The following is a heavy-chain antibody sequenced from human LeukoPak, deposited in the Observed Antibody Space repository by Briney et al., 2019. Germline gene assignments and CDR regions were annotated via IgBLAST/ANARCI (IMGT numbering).Heavy chain of an antibody. V-gene: IGHV3-7*01. CDR2: IKQDGSEK. J-gene: IGHJ6*03. CDR1: GFTFSGYW. CDR3: ASGVVGATKRHYYYYYYMDV. D-gene: IGHD1-26*01. Sequence: GGSLRLSCTTSGFTFSGYWMSWVRQAPGKGLEWVANIKQDGSEKYYVDSVKGRFTISRDNAKNSLYLQMNSLRAEDTAVYYCASGVVGATKRHYYYYYYMDVWGKGTTVTVSS.